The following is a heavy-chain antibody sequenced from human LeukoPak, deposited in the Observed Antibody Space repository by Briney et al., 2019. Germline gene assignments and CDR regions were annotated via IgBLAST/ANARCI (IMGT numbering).Heavy chain of an antibody. CDR1: TFTFSSYR. CDR3: AGGPGITGSTGYFDY. V-gene: IGHV3-21*01. CDR2: ISSSSSYI. Sequence: PGGSLRLSCAASTFTFSSYRMNWVRQAPGKGLEWVSSISSSSSYIYYADSVKGRFTISRDNANNSLYLQMNSLRAEDTAVYYCAGGPGITGSTGYFDYWGQGTLVTVSS. J-gene: IGHJ4*02. D-gene: IGHD1-7*01.